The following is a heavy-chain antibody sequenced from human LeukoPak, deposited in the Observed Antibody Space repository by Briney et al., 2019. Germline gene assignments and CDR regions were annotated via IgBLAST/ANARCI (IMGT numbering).Heavy chain of an antibody. D-gene: IGHD3-22*01. CDR2: INWHGTT. CDR1: GFTVITND. V-gene: IGHV3-43*02. Sequence: GGSLRLSCAASGFTVITNDMTWVRQAPGKTLEWVSLINWHGTTYYTDSVKGRFTISRDNSKNSLYLQMDTLRREDTAFYYCVKDISYESSGSVFEYWGQGALVTVSS. CDR3: VKDISYESSGSVFEY. J-gene: IGHJ4*02.